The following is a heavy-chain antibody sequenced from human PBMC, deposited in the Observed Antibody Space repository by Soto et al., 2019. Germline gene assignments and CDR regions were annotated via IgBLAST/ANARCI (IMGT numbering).Heavy chain of an antibody. Sequence: ASVKVSCKASGGTFSSYAISWVLQAPGQGLEWMGGIIPIFGTANYAQKFQGRVTITADESTSTAYMELSSLRSEDTAVYYCARIYSKIVVVPAAINYYYYGMDVWGQGTTVTVSS. CDR1: GGTFSSYA. CDR2: IIPIFGTA. CDR3: ARIYSKIVVVPAAINYYYYGMDV. D-gene: IGHD2-2*02. J-gene: IGHJ6*02. V-gene: IGHV1-69*13.